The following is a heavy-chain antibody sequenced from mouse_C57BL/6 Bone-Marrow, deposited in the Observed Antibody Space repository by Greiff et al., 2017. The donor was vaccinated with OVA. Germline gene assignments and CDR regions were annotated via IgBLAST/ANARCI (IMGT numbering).Heavy chain of an antibody. CDR3: TTRYYSSLRYFDY. J-gene: IGHJ2*01. CDR1: GFDIKDDY. V-gene: IGHV14-4*01. D-gene: IGHD1-1*01. Sequence: VQLQQSGAELVRPGASVKLSCTASGFDIKDDYMHWVKQRPEQGLEWIGWIDPENGDTEYASKFQGKATITADTASNTAYLKLSSLTSEDTAVYYCTTRYYSSLRYFDYWGQGTTLTVSS. CDR2: IDPENGDT.